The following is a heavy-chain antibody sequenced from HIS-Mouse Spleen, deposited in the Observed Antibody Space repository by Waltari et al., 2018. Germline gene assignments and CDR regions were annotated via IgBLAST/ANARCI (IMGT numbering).Heavy chain of an antibody. V-gene: IGHV3-74*01. J-gene: IGHJ3*02. CDR1: GFTFSSYW. D-gene: IGHD1-1*01. CDR3: ARDLELDAFDI. CDR2: VNSEGSTT. Sequence: EVQLVESGGGLVQPGGSLRLSCAASGFTFSSYWMHWVRQAPGKGLVLLSRVNSEGSTTSYADSVKGRFTISRDNAKNTLYLQMNSLRAEDTSVYYCARDLELDAFDIWGQGTMVTVSS.